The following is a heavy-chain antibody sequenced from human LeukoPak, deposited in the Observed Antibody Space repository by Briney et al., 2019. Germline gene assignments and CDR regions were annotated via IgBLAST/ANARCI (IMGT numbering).Heavy chain of an antibody. CDR1: GFTFSSYS. CDR3: VTHEVTIITRSTFDY. V-gene: IGHV3-21*01. CDR2: ISSSSSYI. D-gene: IGHD1-20*01. J-gene: IGHJ4*02. Sequence: GGSLRLSCAASGFTFSSYSMNWVRQAPGKGLEWVSSISSSSSYIYYADSVKGRFTISRDNAKNSLYLQMNSLRAEDTAVYYCVTHEVTIITRSTFDYWGQGTLVTVSP.